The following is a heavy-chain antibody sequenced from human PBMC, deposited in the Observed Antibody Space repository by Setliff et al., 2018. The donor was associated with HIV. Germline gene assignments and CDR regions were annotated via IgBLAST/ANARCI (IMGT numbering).Heavy chain of an antibody. Sequence: SVKVSCKASGYTFTTSAISWVRQAPGQGLEWMGGIIPAFGVASHTPKMEGRLTVEADKSRTTIYMVLSSLRFGDTAVYYCGRSGGCWGHSNPHPIYYYMDVWGKGTSVTVSS. D-gene: IGHD3-10*02. CDR3: GRSGGCWGHSNPHPIYYYMDV. V-gene: IGHV1-69*10. CDR1: GYTFTTSA. J-gene: IGHJ6*03. CDR2: IIPAFGVA.